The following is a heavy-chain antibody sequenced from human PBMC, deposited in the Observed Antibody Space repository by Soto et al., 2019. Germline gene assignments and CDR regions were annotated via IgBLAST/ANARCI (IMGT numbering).Heavy chain of an antibody. CDR3: AKDKGGGYYYYMDV. J-gene: IGHJ6*03. D-gene: IGHD3-16*01. Sequence: EVQLVESGGGLVQPGRSLRLSCAASGFTFDDYAMHWVRQAPGKGLEWVSGISWNSGSIGYADSVKGRFTISRDNAKNTLYLKVNILRAEDTALYYCAKDKGGGYYYYMDVWGKGTTVTVSS. CDR2: ISWNSGSI. V-gene: IGHV3-9*01. CDR1: GFTFDDYA.